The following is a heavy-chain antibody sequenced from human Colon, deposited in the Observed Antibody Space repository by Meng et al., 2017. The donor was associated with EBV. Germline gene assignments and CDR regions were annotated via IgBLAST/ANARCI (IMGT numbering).Heavy chain of an antibody. CDR1: GDSFSTQT. CDR3: ARGRRNEPLFDY. Sequence: VQLVQSGAEVKKPGSSVKVACKTSGDSFSTQTFSWARQAPGQGLEWMGGLIAVFDKTKAAPRFQDRVTFTADESTSTAYMELSSLTFDDTAVYFCARGRRNEPLFDYWGQGTLVTVSS. J-gene: IGHJ4*02. CDR2: LIAVFDKT. D-gene: IGHD1-14*01. V-gene: IGHV1-69*13.